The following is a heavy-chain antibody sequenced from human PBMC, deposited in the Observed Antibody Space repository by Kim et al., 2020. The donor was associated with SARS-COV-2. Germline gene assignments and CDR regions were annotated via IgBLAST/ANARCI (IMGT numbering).Heavy chain of an antibody. J-gene: IGHJ6*02. CDR1: GGTFSSYA. CDR2: IIPIFGTA. CDR3: ARDPDTAMDHEGYYYGMDV. V-gene: IGHV1-69*13. Sequence: SVKVSCKASGGTFSSYAISWVRQAPGQGLEWMGGIIPIFGTANYAQKFQGRVTITADESTSTAYMELSSLRSEDTAVYYCARDPDTAMDHEGYYYGMDVWGQGTTVTVSS. D-gene: IGHD5-18*01.